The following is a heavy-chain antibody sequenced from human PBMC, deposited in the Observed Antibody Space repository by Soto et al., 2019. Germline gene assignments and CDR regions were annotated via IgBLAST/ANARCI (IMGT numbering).Heavy chain of an antibody. CDR2: ISGSGYNT. J-gene: IGHJ4*02. D-gene: IGHD2-15*01. Sequence: EVQLLESGGGLVQPGGSLRLSCAGSGFTFSSYVMSWVRQAPGKGLEWVSGISGSGYNTYYADSVKGRFTISRDNSKNTLYLQMNSLRVEDTAVYYCAKGLPSSFWGQGTLFTVSS. V-gene: IGHV3-23*01. CDR3: AKGLPSSF. CDR1: GFTFSSYV.